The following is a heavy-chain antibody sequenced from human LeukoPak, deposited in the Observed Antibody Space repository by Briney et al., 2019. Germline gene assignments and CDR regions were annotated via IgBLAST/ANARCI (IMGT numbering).Heavy chain of an antibody. CDR1: GGSISSYY. V-gene: IGHV4-4*07. Sequence: SETLSLTCTVSGGSISSYYWSWTRQPAGKGLEWIGRIYTSGSTNYNPSLKSRVTMSVDTSKNQFSLKLGSVTAADTAVYYCARDSPSSSGWYKGGAFDIWGQGTMVTVSS. CDR2: IYTSGST. J-gene: IGHJ3*02. D-gene: IGHD6-19*01. CDR3: ARDSPSSSGWYKGGAFDI.